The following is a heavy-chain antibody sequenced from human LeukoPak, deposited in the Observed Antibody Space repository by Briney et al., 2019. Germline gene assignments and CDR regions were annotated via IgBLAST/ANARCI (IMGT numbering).Heavy chain of an antibody. D-gene: IGHD3-10*01. CDR3: ARGLWFGESASFDY. CDR2: ISAYNGNT. V-gene: IGHV1-18*01. CDR1: GYTFTSYG. J-gene: IGHJ4*02. Sequence: EASVKVSCKASGYTFTSYGISWVRQAPGQGLEWMGWISAYNGNTNYAQKLQGRVTMTTDTSTSTAYTELRSLRSDDTAVYYCARGLWFGESASFDYWGQGTLVTVSS.